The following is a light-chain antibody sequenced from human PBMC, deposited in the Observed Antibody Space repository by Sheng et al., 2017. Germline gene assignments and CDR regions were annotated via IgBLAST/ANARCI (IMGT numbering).Light chain of an antibody. CDR3: QLSSSPFT. Sequence: DIQMTQSPSTLSASVGDRVTITCRASQSISSWLAWYQQKPGKAPKLLIYKASNLESGVPSRFSGSGSGTDFTLTISSLQPEDFATYYCQLSSSPFTFGGGTKVEIK. J-gene: IGKJ4*01. CDR2: KAS. CDR1: QSISSW. V-gene: IGKV1-5*03.